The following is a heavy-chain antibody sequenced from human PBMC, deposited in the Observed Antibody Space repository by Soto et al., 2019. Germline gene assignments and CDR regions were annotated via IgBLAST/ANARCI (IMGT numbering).Heavy chain of an antibody. D-gene: IGHD3-10*01. J-gene: IGHJ6*02. CDR1: GFTFSSYA. V-gene: IGHV3-30-3*01. CDR3: ARDLITMVRGVSGMDV. Sequence: GESLKISCAASGFTFSSYAMHWVRQAPGKGLEWVAVISYDGSNKYYADSVKGRFTISRDNSKNTLYLQMNSLRAEDTAVYYCARDLITMVRGVSGMDVWGQGTTVTVSS. CDR2: ISYDGSNK.